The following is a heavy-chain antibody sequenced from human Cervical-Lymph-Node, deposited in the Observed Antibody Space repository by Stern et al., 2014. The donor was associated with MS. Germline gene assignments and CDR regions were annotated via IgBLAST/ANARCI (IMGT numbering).Heavy chain of an antibody. Sequence: QLQLEESGPGLVKPSDTLSLTCSVSGASVTSDDYYWNWIRQPPGQGLDWIGYISGTGSTHSSPSKRRRVIISRETAKNQFSLKLTSVAAADTAIYYCAKTVAVYGDPPFDSWGQGTLVAVTS. CDR1: GASVTSDDYY. CDR2: ISGTGST. V-gene: IGHV4-61*08. J-gene: IGHJ4*02. CDR3: AKTVAVYGDPPFDS. D-gene: IGHD4-17*01.